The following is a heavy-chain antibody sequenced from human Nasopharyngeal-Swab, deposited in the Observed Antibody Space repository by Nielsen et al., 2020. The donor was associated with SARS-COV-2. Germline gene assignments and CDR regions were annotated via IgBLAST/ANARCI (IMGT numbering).Heavy chain of an antibody. CDR3: AAAAKGY. Sequence: GGSLRLSCAASGFTFRTYWMHGVRQAPGKGLVWVSRINSDGSSTNYADSVKGRFTISRDNAKNTLCLQMNSLRAEDTAVYYCAAAAKGYWGQGTLVTVSS. CDR1: GFTFRTYW. CDR2: INSDGSST. D-gene: IGHD2-2*01. V-gene: IGHV3-74*01. J-gene: IGHJ4*02.